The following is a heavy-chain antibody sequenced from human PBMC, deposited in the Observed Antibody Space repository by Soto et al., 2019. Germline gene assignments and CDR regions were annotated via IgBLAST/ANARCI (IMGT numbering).Heavy chain of an antibody. J-gene: IGHJ6*02. CDR1: GGTFNNYA. D-gene: IGHD3-10*01. V-gene: IGHV1-69*01. Sequence: QVLLVQSGPEVKKPGSSVKVSCKASGGTFNNYAINWVRQAPGKGLEWMGGIIPTFGTGNHAQKFQGRVTITADESTTTAYMELNSLRSEDTAIYYCASFDGTLVRGGRSSPYEMDVWGQGTPGIGSS. CDR2: IIPTFGTG. CDR3: ASFDGTLVRGGRSSPYEMDV.